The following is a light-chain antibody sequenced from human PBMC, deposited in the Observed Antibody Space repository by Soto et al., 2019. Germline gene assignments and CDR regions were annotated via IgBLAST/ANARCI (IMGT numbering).Light chain of an antibody. V-gene: IGKV1-39*01. CDR3: QQSYSTPWT. Sequence: DIQMTQSPSSLSASVGDRVTITCRASQSIRSYLNWYQQKPGKATKLLIYAASSLQSGVPSRFSGSGSGTDFTLTISSLQPEDFATYYCQQSYSTPWTFGQGTKVEIK. CDR2: AAS. CDR1: QSIRSY. J-gene: IGKJ1*01.